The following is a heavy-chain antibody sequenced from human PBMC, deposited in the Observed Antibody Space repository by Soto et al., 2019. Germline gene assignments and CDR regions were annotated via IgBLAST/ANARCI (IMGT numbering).Heavy chain of an antibody. CDR1: GGSISSSSYY. Sequence: NPSETLSLTCTVSGGSISSSSYYWGWIRQPPGKGLEWIGSIYYSGSTYYNPSLKSRVTISVDTSKNQFSLKLSSVTAADTAVYYCARRPPRYCSGGSCYGFDYWGQGTLVTVSS. V-gene: IGHV4-39*01. D-gene: IGHD2-15*01. CDR3: ARRPPRYCSGGSCYGFDY. CDR2: IYYSGST. J-gene: IGHJ4*02.